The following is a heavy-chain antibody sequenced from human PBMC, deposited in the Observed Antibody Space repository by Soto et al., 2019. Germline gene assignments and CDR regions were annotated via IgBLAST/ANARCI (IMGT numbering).Heavy chain of an antibody. J-gene: IGHJ6*02. CDR2: IWYDGSNK. Sequence: VGSLRLSFAASGFTFSSYGMHWVRQAPGKELEWVAVIWYDGSNKYYADSVKGRFTISRDNSKNTLYLRMNSLRAEDTAVYYCARGGRWQLEGDGMDVWGPGTTGNFS. CDR1: GFTFSSYG. V-gene: IGHV3-33*01. D-gene: IGHD1-26*01. CDR3: ARGGRWQLEGDGMDV.